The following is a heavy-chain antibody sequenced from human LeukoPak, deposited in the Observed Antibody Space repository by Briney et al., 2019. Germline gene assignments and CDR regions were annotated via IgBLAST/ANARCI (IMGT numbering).Heavy chain of an antibody. CDR2: IYHSGST. V-gene: IGHV4-4*02. Sequence: PSGTLSLTCAVSGGSISSSNWWSWVRQPPGKGLEWIGEIYHSGSTNYNPSLKSRVTISVDKSKNQFSLKLSSVTAADTAVYYCARKWFGEPFYGMDVWGQGTTVTVSS. J-gene: IGHJ6*02. CDR1: GGSISSSNW. D-gene: IGHD3-10*01. CDR3: ARKWFGEPFYGMDV.